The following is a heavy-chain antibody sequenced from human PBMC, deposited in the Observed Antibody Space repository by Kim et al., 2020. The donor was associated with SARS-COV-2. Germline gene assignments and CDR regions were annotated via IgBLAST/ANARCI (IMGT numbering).Heavy chain of an antibody. CDR3: AKDLEMAARLRYYYYYYGMDV. CDR2: ISGSGGST. V-gene: IGHV3-23*01. J-gene: IGHJ6*02. D-gene: IGHD3-3*01. CDR1: GFTFSSYA. Sequence: GGSLRLSCAASGFTFSSYAMSWVRQAPGKGLEWVSAISGSGGSTYYADSVKGRFTISRDNFKKTLYLQMNSRRAEDTAVYYCAKDLEMAARLRYYYYYYGMDVWGQGTTVTVSS.